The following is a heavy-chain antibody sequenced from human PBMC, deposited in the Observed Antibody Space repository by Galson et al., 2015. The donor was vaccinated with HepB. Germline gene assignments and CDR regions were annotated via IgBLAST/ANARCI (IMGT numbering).Heavy chain of an antibody. V-gene: IGHV1-2*02. CDR3: ARRGGSGLYFFDP. D-gene: IGHD3-3*01. CDR1: GSTFTDFH. Sequence: SVKLSCKASGSTFTDFHIHWVRKAPGQGLEWMGWINPHTGGTKCDQKFQDRVTLTRDTSISTAYMDLNSLTFDDSAVYYCARRGGSGLYFFDPWGQGSLVTVSS. J-gene: IGHJ5*02. CDR2: INPHTGGT.